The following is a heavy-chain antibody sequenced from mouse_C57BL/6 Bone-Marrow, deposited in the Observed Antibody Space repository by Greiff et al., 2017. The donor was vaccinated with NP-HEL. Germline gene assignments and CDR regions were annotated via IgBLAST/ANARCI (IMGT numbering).Heavy chain of an antibody. Sequence: QVQLQQSGAELVKPGASVKMSCKASGYTFTSYWITWVKQRPGQGLEWIGDIYPGSGSTNYNEKFKSKATLTVDTSSSTAYMQLSSLTSVDSAVYDCGSGDDWYFDVWGTGTTVTVSS. D-gene: IGHD3-3*01. CDR2: IYPGSGST. CDR3: GSGDDWYFDV. J-gene: IGHJ1*03. CDR1: GYTFTSYW. V-gene: IGHV1-55*01.